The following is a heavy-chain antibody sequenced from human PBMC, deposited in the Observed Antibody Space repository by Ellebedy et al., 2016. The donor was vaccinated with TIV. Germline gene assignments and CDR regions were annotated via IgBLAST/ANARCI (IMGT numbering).Heavy chain of an antibody. V-gene: IGHV3-33*08. J-gene: IGHJ4*02. CDR2: IWYEGSYK. D-gene: IGHD1-26*01. Sequence: GESLKISCAASGFTLSSYWMSWVRQAPGKGLEWVALIWYEGSYKYYGDSVKGRFTISRDDSKNTVYLQMNSLRADDTAIYHCARGPLGGTPRAFDSWGQGTLVTVSS. CDR1: GFTLSSYW. CDR3: ARGPLGGTPRAFDS.